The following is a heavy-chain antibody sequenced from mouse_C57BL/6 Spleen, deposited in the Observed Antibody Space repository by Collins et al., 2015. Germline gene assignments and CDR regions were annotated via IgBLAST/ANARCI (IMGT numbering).Heavy chain of an antibody. V-gene: IGHV1-53*01. J-gene: IGHJ4*01. D-gene: IGHD2-2*01. CDR2: INPTNGGS. CDR1: GYTFTSYW. CDR3: ARLPPYAMDY. Sequence: QVQLQQPGTELVKPGTSVKLSCKASGYTFTSYWMHWEKQRPGQGLEWIGNINPTNGGSNYNEKFRSKATLTVDKSSSTAYMQLNSLTSDDSAVYYCARLPPYAMDYWGQGTSVTVSS.